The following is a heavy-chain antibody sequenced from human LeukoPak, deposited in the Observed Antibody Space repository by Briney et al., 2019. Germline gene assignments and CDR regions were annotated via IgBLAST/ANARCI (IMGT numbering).Heavy chain of an antibody. CDR1: GGSISSGSYY. Sequence: SETLSLTCTVSGGSISSGSYYWSWIRQPAGKGLEWIGRIYTSGSTNYNPSLKSRVTISVDTSKNQFSLKLSSVTAADTAVYYCARESTWGQGTLVTVSS. CDR2: IYTSGST. J-gene: IGHJ5*02. V-gene: IGHV4-61*02. CDR3: AREST.